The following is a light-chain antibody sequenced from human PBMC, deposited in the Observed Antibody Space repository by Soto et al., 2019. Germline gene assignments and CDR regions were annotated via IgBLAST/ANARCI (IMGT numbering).Light chain of an antibody. J-gene: IGLJ1*01. Sequence: QYALTQPASVPGSPGQSITISCTRTSSDVGGYNYVSWYQQHPGKAPKLLIYDVSNRPSGVSNRFSGSKSGNTASLTISGLRAEDETDYYCISYTSSSNLHVFGTEPKLTVL. CDR3: ISYTSSSNLHV. CDR1: SSDVGGYNY. V-gene: IGLV2-14*01. CDR2: DVS.